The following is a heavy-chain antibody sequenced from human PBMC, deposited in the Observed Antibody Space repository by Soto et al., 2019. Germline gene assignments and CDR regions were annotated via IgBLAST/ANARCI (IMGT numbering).Heavy chain of an antibody. CDR2: MNPNSGNT. J-gene: IGHJ5*02. CDR1: GYTFTSYD. CDR3: ARGSTHNVLLWFGEQNWFDP. V-gene: IGHV1-8*01. D-gene: IGHD3-10*01. Sequence: QVQLVQSGAEVKKPGASVKVSCKASGYTFTSYDINWVRQATGQGLEWMGWMNPNSGNTGYAQKFQGRVTMTRNTSISTAYMELRSLRSEDTAVYYCARGSTHNVLLWFGEQNWFDPWGQGTLVTVSS.